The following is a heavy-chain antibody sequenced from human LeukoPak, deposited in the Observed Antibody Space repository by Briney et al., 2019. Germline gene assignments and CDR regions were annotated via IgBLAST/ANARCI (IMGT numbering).Heavy chain of an antibody. CDR2: INPSGGST. CDR1: GYTFTSYY. CDR3: ARDTEDFDY. Sequence: ASVKVSCKASGYTFTSYYIHWVRQAPGQGLEWMGIINPSGGSTTYAQKFQGRVTMTRDTSTSSVYMELSSLRSEDTAVYYCARDTEDFDYWGQGTLVTVSS. V-gene: IGHV1-46*01. J-gene: IGHJ4*02.